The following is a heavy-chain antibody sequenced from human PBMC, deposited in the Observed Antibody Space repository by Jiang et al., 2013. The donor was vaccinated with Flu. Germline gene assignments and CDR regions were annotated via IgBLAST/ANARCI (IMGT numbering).Heavy chain of an antibody. V-gene: IGHV1-2*02. D-gene: IGHD5/OR15-5a*01. J-gene: IGHJ4*02. CDR2: INPYNDDT. CDR3: VREVSPTNF. Sequence: QLVESGAEVKKPGASVKLSCKASGYTFTGFYIHWVRQAPGQGLEWMGWINPYNDDTRYSQKFQGRVTMTRNTSISTAYMELARLVSDDTAVYYCVREVSPTNFWGQGTLVTVSS. CDR1: GYTFTGFY.